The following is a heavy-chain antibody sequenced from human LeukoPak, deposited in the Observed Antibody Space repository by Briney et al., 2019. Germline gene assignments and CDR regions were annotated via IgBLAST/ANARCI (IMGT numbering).Heavy chain of an antibody. CDR3: AKNWVIDYYDSSGYYSDY. CDR1: GFTFSNYD. D-gene: IGHD3-22*01. V-gene: IGHV3-30*18. Sequence: GGSLRLSCTASGFTFSNYDLHWVRQAPGKRLEWVAIISYDGNNKYYADSVKGRFTISRDDSKNTLYLQMNSLRPVDTAVYYCAKNWVIDYYDSSGYYSDYWGQGTLVTVSS. CDR2: ISYDGNNK. J-gene: IGHJ4*02.